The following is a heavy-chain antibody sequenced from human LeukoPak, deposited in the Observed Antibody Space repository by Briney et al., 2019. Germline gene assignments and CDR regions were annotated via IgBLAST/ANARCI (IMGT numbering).Heavy chain of an antibody. J-gene: IGHJ6*02. D-gene: IGHD5-18*01. CDR2: IDQDGSEK. CDR1: GFTFSSYW. CDR3: ARDGVDTAMVGYGMDV. V-gene: IGHV3-7*01. Sequence: GGSLRLSCAASGFTFSSYWMSWVRQAPGKGLEWVANIDQDGSEKYYVDSVKGRFTISRDNAKNSLYLQMNSLRAEDTAVYYCARDGVDTAMVGYGMDVWGQGTTVTVSS.